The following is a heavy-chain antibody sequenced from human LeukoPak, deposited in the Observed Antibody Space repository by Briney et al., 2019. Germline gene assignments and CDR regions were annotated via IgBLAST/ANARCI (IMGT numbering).Heavy chain of an antibody. J-gene: IGHJ4*02. Sequence: GGSLRLSCAASGFTFSSYAMSWVRQAPGKGLEWVSAIIGSGGSTYYADSVKGRFTISRDNSKNTLYLQMNSLRAEDTAVYYCAKDRGLTTVTTVPEDYWGQGTLVTVSS. CDR3: AKDRGLTTVTTVPEDY. CDR2: IIGSGGST. D-gene: IGHD4-17*01. V-gene: IGHV3-23*01. CDR1: GFTFSSYA.